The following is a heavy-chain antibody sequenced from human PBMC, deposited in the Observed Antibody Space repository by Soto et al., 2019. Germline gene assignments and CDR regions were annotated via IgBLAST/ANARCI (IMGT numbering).Heavy chain of an antibody. CDR1: GDSISSYY. Sequence: PSETLSLTCTVSGDSISSYYWSWIRQPPGKGLEWIGYIFHTGSANYNPSLKSRVTISIDTSKNQFSLRLSPVTAADTAVYYCARQPYTSGAYYFDYWGQGTPVTVSS. J-gene: IGHJ4*02. V-gene: IGHV4-59*08. CDR3: ARQPYTSGAYYFDY. CDR2: IFHTGSA. D-gene: IGHD6-19*01.